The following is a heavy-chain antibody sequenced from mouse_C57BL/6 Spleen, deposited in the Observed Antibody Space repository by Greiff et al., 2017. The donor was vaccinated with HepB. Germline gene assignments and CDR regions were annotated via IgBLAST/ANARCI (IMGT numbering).Heavy chain of an antibody. Sequence: QVQLQQPGAELVKPGASVKLSCKASGYTFTSYWMHWVKQRPGQGLEWIGMIHPNSGSTNYNEKFKSKATLTVDKSSSTAYMQLSSLTSEDSAVYYCARNHYGSRGYYFDYWGQGTTLTVSS. D-gene: IGHD1-1*01. CDR3: ARNHYGSRGYYFDY. CDR1: GYTFTSYW. J-gene: IGHJ2*01. CDR2: IHPNSGST. V-gene: IGHV1-64*01.